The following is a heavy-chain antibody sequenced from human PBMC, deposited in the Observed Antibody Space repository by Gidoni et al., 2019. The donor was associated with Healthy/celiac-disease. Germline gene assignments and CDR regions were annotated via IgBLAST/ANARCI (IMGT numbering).Heavy chain of an antibody. D-gene: IGHD3-22*01. Sequence: QVQLVQSGAEVKKPGASVKVSCKASGYTFTGYYMHWVRQAPGQGLEWMGWINPNSGGTNYAQKFQGRVTMTRDTSISTAYMELSRLRSDDTAVYYCARPGYDSSGYYGGYFDYWGQGTLVTVSS. CDR3: ARPGYDSSGYYGGYFDY. CDR2: INPNSGGT. CDR1: GYTFTGYY. J-gene: IGHJ4*02. V-gene: IGHV1-2*02.